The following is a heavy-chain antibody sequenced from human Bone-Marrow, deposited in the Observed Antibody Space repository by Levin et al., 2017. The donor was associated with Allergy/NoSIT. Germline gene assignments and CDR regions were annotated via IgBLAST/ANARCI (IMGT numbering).Heavy chain of an antibody. J-gene: IGHJ6*02. CDR1: GFSFRDYW. V-gene: IGHV3-7*01. Sequence: HPGGSLRLSCAGSGFSFRDYWMTWVRQAPGKGLEWVANIKTDGTEFYFADSVKGRFTISRDNAKNVLYLQMRSLRAEDTALYYCARADAAGRNRYYNYGMGVWGPGTMVTVSS. CDR3: ARADAAGRNRYYNYGMGV. D-gene: IGHD6-13*01. CDR2: IKTDGTEF.